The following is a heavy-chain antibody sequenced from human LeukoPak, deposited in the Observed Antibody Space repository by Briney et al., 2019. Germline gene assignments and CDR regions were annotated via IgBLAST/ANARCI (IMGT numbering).Heavy chain of an antibody. CDR3: AKGAPFMAYLEWGDVFDI. J-gene: IGHJ3*02. CDR2: ISGSGGST. CDR1: GFTFSSYA. Sequence: PGGFLRLSCAASGFTFSSYAMSWVRQAPGNGLEWVSAISGSGGSTYYADSVKGRFTISRDNSKNTLCLQMNSLRAEDTAVYYCAKGAPFMAYLEWGDVFDIWGQGTMVTVS. D-gene: IGHD1-26*01. V-gene: IGHV3-23*01.